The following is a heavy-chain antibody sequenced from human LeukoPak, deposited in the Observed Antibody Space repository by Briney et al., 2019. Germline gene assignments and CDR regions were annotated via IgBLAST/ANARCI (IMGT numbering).Heavy chain of an antibody. V-gene: IGHV4-34*01. CDR3: AGQWHSSGWYRGFGFDY. J-gene: IGHJ4*02. CDR2: INHSGST. D-gene: IGHD6-19*01. CDR1: GGAFSGYY. Sequence: SETLSLTCAVYGGAFSGYYWSWIRQPPGKGLEWIGEINHSGSTNYNPSLKSRVTISVDTSKNQFSLKLSSVTAADTAVYYCAGQWHSSGWYRGFGFDYWGQGTLVTVSS.